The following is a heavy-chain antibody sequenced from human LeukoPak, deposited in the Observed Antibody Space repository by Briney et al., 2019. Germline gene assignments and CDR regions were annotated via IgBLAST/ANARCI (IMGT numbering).Heavy chain of an antibody. CDR1: GYTFSGYY. J-gene: IGHJ5*02. V-gene: IGHV1-2*02. CDR3: ARERDSSGYSPLDP. D-gene: IGHD3-22*01. CDR2: INPNSATT. Sequence: ASVKVSCKASGYTFSGYYMHWVRRAPGQGLEWMGWINPNSATTKYEQKFQGRVTMTWDTSISTAYMGLSRLRSDDTAVYYCARERDSSGYSPLDPWGEGTLVTVSS.